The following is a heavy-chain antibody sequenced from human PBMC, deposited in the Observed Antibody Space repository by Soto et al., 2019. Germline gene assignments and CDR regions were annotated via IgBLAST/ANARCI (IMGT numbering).Heavy chain of an antibody. CDR2: IYDSGNT. D-gene: IGHD4-17*01. V-gene: IGHV4-59*08. Sequence: QVQLRESGPGLVRPSETLSLTCTVSGGSITGYYWSWIRQPPGKGLEWIGYIYDSGNTTYNAALKSRVTISADTSKNQFSLNQRSVTAADTAVYYCARRNYGEEGYFFDFWGQGLLVTVSS. CDR3: ARRNYGEEGYFFDF. J-gene: IGHJ4*02. CDR1: GGSITGYY.